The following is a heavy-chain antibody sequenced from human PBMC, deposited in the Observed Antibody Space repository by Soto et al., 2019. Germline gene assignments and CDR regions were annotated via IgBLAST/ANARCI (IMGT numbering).Heavy chain of an antibody. D-gene: IGHD3-10*01. CDR2: INHSGST. Sequence: QVQLQQWGAGRLKPSETLSLTCAVYGGSFSGYYWSWIRQPPGKGLEWIGEINHSGSTNYNPSLKSRVTISVDTSKNQFSLKLSSVTAADTAVYYCARSGGLVRGVIGVWGQGTLVTVSS. CDR3: ARSGGLVRGVIGV. J-gene: IGHJ4*02. V-gene: IGHV4-34*01. CDR1: GGSFSGYY.